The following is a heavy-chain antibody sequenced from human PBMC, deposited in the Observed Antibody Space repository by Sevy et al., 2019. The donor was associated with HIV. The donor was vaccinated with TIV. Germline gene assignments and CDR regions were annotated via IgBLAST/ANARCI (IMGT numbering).Heavy chain of an antibody. CDR2: IIPIFGTA. CDR1: GGTFSSYA. CDR3: ARREGYSSSWYYFDY. J-gene: IGHJ4*02. V-gene: IGHV1-69*13. D-gene: IGHD6-13*01. Sequence: ASVKVSCKASGGTFSSYAISWVRQAPGQGLEWMGGIIPIFGTANYAQKFQGRVTITADESTSTAYMELSSLRSEDTAEYYCARREGYSSSWYYFDYWGQGTLVTVSS.